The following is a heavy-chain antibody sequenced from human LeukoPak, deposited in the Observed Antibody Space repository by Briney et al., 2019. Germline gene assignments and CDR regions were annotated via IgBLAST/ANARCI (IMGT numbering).Heavy chain of an antibody. Sequence: PSETLSLTCTVPGGSISSGSYYWSWIRQPPGKGLEWIGEISHGGSTNYNPSFSSRITISIDMSKNQLSLKLTSVTAADTAVYYCTRNNWFDPWGQGTPVTVSS. CDR2: ISHGGST. CDR3: TRNNWFDP. CDR1: GGSISSGSYY. J-gene: IGHJ5*02. V-gene: IGHV4-39*07.